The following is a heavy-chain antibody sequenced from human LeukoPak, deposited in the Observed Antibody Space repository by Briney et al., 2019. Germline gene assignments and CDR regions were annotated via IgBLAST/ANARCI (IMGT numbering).Heavy chain of an antibody. CDR2: MNPNSGNT. D-gene: IGHD1/OR15-1a*01. J-gene: IGHJ6*02. CDR1: GYTFTSYD. Sequence: ASVKVSCKASGYTFTSYDINWVRQATGQGLEWMGWMNPNSGNTGYAQKFQGRVTMTRNTSISTAYMELSSLRSEDTAVYYCARLSGQQRYYYYGMDVWGQGTTVTASS. CDR3: ARLSGQQRYYYYGMDV. V-gene: IGHV1-8*01.